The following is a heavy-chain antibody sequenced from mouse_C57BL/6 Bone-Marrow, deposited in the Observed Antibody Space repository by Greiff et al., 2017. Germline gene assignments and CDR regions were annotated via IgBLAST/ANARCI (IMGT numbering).Heavy chain of an antibody. Sequence: VQLKESGPELVKPGASVKMSCKASGYTFTDYNMHWVKQSHGKSLEWIGYINPNNGGTSYNQKFKGKATLTVNKSSSTAYMELRSLTSEDSAVYYCASGTTVVATDYWGQGTTLTVSS. CDR2: INPNNGGT. V-gene: IGHV1-22*01. D-gene: IGHD1-1*01. J-gene: IGHJ2*01. CDR3: ASGTTVVATDY. CDR1: GYTFTDYN.